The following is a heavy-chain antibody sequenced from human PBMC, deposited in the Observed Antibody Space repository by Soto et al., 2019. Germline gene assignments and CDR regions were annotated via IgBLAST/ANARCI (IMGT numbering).Heavy chain of an antibody. CDR1: GYTFTSYG. CDR3: ARDSGSSGWLIDFDY. CDR2: ISAYNGNT. D-gene: IGHD6-19*01. Sequence: ASVKVSCKASGYTFTSYGISWVRQAPGQGLEWMGWISAYNGNTNYAQKLQGRVTMTTDTSTSTAYMELRSLRSDDTAVYYCARDSGSSGWLIDFDYWGQGTLVTVSS. V-gene: IGHV1-18*01. J-gene: IGHJ4*02.